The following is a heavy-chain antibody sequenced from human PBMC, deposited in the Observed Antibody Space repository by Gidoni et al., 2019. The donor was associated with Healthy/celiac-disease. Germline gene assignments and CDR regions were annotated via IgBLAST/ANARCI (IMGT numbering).Heavy chain of an antibody. CDR2: MNPNSGNT. CDR1: GYTFTSYD. J-gene: IGHJ6*02. Sequence: QVQLVQSGAEVTKPGASVKVSCKASGYTFTSYDINWVRQATGQGLEWMGWMNPNSGNTGYAQKFQGRVTMTRNTSISTAYMELSSLRSEDTAVYYGARRGTLKLLWFGESADGMDVWGQGTTVTVSS. D-gene: IGHD3-10*01. CDR3: ARRGTLKLLWFGESADGMDV. V-gene: IGHV1-8*01.